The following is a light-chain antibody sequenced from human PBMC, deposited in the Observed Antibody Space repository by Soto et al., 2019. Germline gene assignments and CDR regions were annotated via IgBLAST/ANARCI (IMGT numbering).Light chain of an antibody. Sequence: QSVLTQPASVSGSPGQSITISCTGTSSDVGGYNYVSWYQQQPGKAPKLMIYDVSNRPSGVSNRFSGSKSGNTASLSISGLQAEDEADYHCSSYTSSSTLLFGGGTKLTVL. CDR2: DVS. J-gene: IGLJ2*01. CDR3: SSYTSSSTLL. V-gene: IGLV2-14*03. CDR1: SSDVGGYNY.